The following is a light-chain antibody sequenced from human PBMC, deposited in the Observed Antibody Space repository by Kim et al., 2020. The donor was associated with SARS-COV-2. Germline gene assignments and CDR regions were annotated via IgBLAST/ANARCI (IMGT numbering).Light chain of an antibody. CDR1: KLGNKY. Sequence: SYELTQPPSVSVSPGQTVSITCSGDKLGNKYACWYQQQAGQSPVLVIYQNRKRPSGIPERFSGSNSGNTATLTISGTQAVDEADYYCQAWDNSIYVVFGG. J-gene: IGLJ2*01. V-gene: IGLV3-1*01. CDR2: QNR. CDR3: QAWDNSIYVV.